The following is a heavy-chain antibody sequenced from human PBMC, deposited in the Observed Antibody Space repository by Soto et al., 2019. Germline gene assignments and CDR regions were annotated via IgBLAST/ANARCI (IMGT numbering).Heavy chain of an antibody. CDR3: ARDREMMAFWSGLELTTTYYYYMDV. V-gene: IGHV1-46*03. D-gene: IGHD3-3*01. CDR2: INPSGGST. Sequence: QVQLVQSGAEVKKPGASVKVSCKASGYTFTSYYMHWVRQAPGQGLEWMGIINPSGGSTSYAQKFQGRVTMTRDTSTSTVYMELSSLRSEDTAVYYCARDREMMAFWSGLELTTTYYYYMDVWGKGTTVTVSS. CDR1: GYTFTSYY. J-gene: IGHJ6*03.